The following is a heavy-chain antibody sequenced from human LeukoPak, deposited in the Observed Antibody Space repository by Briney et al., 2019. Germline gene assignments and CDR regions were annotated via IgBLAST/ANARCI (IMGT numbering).Heavy chain of an antibody. D-gene: IGHD2-2*01. Sequence: SETLSLTCTVSGGSISSYYWSWIRQPPGKGLEWIGYIYYSGSTNYNPSLKSRVTISVDTSKNQFSLKLSSVTAADTAVYYCATEPQLGWRYFDYWGQGTLVTVSS. J-gene: IGHJ4*02. CDR1: GGSISSYY. CDR3: ATEPQLGWRYFDY. CDR2: IYYSGST. V-gene: IGHV4-59*01.